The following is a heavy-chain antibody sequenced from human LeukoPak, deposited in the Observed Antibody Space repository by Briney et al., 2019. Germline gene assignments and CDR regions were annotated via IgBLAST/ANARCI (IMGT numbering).Heavy chain of an antibody. D-gene: IGHD2-21*02. CDR1: GFTFSAYA. J-gene: IGHJ4*02. V-gene: IGHV3-23*01. CDR2: ISGVDGTT. Sequence: GGSLRLSCAASGFTFSAYAMSWVRQAPGKGLEWVSAISGVDGTTYYADSVKGRFTISRDNSMNTLYLRMNSLRAEDTAAYYCAKTASGVTDSYFDYWGQGTLVTVSS. CDR3: AKTASGVTDSYFDY.